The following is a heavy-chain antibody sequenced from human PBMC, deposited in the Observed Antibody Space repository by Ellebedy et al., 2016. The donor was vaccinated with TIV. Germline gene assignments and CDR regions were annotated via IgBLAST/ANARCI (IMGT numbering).Heavy chain of an antibody. Sequence: GGSLRLXXKGSGYSFTSYWIGWVRQMPGKGLEWMGIIYPGDSDTRYSPSFQGQVTISADKSISTAYLQWSSLKASDTAMYYCARVLGDHIVDYWGQGTLVTVSS. J-gene: IGHJ4*02. CDR3: ARVLGDHIVDY. V-gene: IGHV5-51*01. CDR2: IYPGDSDT. D-gene: IGHD2-8*02. CDR1: GYSFTSYW.